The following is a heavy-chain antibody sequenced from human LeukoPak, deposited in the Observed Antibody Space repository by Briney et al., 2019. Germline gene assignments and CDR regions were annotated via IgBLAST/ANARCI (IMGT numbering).Heavy chain of an antibody. CDR2: VYSSGNS. D-gene: IGHD5-24*01. V-gene: IGHV4-39*07. J-gene: IGHJ3*01. Sequence: SETLSLTCTVSGDSISSSSFSWAWIRQPPGKGLEWIGSVYSSGNSYDNPSLKSRVTFSVDTSKNQLSLKLISVTAADTAVYYCARSTSRWLQSAFDLWGQGTTVTVSS. CDR3: ARSTSRWLQSAFDL. CDR1: GDSISSSSFS.